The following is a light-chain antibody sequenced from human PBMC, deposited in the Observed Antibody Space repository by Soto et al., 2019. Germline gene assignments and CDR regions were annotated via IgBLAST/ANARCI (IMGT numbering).Light chain of an antibody. Sequence: QSALTQPASVSGSPGQSITISCTGTSSDVGGYNYVSWYQQLPGKAPKLMIFEVSHRPSGVSNRFSGSKSGNTASLTISGLQAEDEADYYCSSYPGSSTPWVFGGGTTLTVL. CDR1: SSDVGGYNY. V-gene: IGLV2-14*01. CDR3: SSYPGSSTPWV. J-gene: IGLJ3*02. CDR2: EVS.